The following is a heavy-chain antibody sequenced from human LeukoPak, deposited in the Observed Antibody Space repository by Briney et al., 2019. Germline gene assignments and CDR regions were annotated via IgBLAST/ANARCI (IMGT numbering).Heavy chain of an antibody. CDR1: GCTFSSYA. D-gene: IGHD6-13*01. CDR3: ANRGDSSSWTDYYYYGMDV. J-gene: IGHJ6*02. CDR2: INGTGGST. V-gene: IGHV3-23*01. Sequence: GGSLRLSCAASGCTFSSYAMSWVRQAPGKGLECVAAINGTGGSTYYADSVKGRFTISRDNSKNTLYLQMNSLRAEDTAVYYCANRGDSSSWTDYYYYGMDVWGQGTTVTVSS.